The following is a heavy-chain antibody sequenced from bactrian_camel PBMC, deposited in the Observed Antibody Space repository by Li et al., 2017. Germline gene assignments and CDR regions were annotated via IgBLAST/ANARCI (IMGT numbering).Heavy chain of an antibody. CDR1: GAAVSDG. J-gene: IGHJ6*01. V-gene: IGHV3S40*01. CDR3: ATRYGGRGTSILVT. Sequence: VQLVESGGGLVQPGGTLTLFCAASGAAVSDGMAWVRQAPGKGLQWVSTISGGAGTTAYADSVRFRFTISRDNAKNTVYLQMNSLKSEDTALYYCATRYGGRGTSILVTGARGPRSPSP. CDR2: ISGGAGTT. D-gene: IGHD6*01.